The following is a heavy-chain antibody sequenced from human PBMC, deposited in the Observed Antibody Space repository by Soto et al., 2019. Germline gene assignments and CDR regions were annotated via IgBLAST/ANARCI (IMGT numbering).Heavy chain of an antibody. D-gene: IGHD3-3*01. V-gene: IGHV1-3*01. Sequence: AASVKVSCKASGYTFTSYAMHWVRQAPGQRLEWMGWINAGNGNTKYSQKFQGRVTITRDTSASTAYMELSSLRSEDTAVYYCARGSRNFWSGFDYYYYYMDVWGKGTTVTVSS. CDR1: GYTFTSYA. CDR3: ARGSRNFWSGFDYYYYYMDV. CDR2: INAGNGNT. J-gene: IGHJ6*03.